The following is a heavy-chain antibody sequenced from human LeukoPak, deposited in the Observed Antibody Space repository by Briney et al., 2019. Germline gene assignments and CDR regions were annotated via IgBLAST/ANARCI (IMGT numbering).Heavy chain of an antibody. V-gene: IGHV3-30*02. Sequence: GGSLRLSCAASGFTFSNYGMHWLRQAPGKGLEWVAFIRYDGSNKYYTDSVKGRFTISRDNSKNTLYLQMNSLRTDDTAVYYCARDWELEGSGFDYWGQGTLVTVSS. CDR3: ARDWELEGSGFDY. J-gene: IGHJ4*02. CDR2: IRYDGSNK. CDR1: GFTFSNYG. D-gene: IGHD1-26*01.